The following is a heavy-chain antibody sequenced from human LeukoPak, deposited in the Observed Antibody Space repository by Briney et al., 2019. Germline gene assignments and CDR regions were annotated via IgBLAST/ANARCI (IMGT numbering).Heavy chain of an antibody. CDR3: AKEHTVMDV. CDR1: GFTFSSYG. Sequence: GGSLRLSCAASGFTFSSYGMHWVRQAPGKGLEWVAVISYDGSNKYYADSVKGRFTISRDNSRNTVYLQMNSLSAEDTAVYCCAKEHTVMDVWGQGTTVTVSS. J-gene: IGHJ6*02. V-gene: IGHV3-30*18. CDR2: ISYDGSNK.